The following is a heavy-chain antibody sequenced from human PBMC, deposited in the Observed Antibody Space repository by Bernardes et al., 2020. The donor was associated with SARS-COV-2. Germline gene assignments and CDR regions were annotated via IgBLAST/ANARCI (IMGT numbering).Heavy chain of an antibody. J-gene: IGHJ4*02. V-gene: IGHV3-48*03. Sequence: GGSLRLSCAASGFTFSSYEMNWVRQAPGKGLEWVSYISSSGSTIYYADSVKGRFTISRDNAKNSLYLQMNSLRAEDTAVYYCACIVVVPAAIDYWGQGTLVTVSS. D-gene: IGHD2-2*01. CDR1: GFTFSSYE. CDR3: ACIVVVPAAIDY. CDR2: ISSSGSTI.